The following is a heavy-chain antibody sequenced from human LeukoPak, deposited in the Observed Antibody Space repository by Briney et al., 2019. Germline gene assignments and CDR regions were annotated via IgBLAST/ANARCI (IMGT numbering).Heavy chain of an antibody. CDR3: ARPRWLQPPFDY. V-gene: IGHV3-7*01. CDR1: RFTFSSYW. J-gene: IGHJ4*02. CDR2: IKQDGSEK. Sequence: PGGSLRLSCAASRFTFSSYWMSWVRQAPGKGLEWVANIKQDGSEKYYVDSVKGRFTISRDNAKNSLYLQMNSLRAEDTAVYYCARPRWLQPPFDYWGQGTLVTVSS. D-gene: IGHD5-24*01.